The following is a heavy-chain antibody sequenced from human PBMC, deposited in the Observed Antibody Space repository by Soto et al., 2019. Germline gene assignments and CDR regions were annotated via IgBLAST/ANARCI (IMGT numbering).Heavy chain of an antibody. V-gene: IGHV4-61*05. J-gene: IGHJ4*02. CDR2: IYYSGST. Sequence: PSETLSLTCTVSGGSISSSSYYWGWIRQPPGKGLEWIGYIYYSGSTNYTPSLKSRVTISVDTSKNQFSLKMSSVTAADTAVYYCARLATRYYFDYWGQGTLVTVSS. D-gene: IGHD1-1*01. CDR1: GGSISSSSYY. CDR3: ARLATRYYFDY.